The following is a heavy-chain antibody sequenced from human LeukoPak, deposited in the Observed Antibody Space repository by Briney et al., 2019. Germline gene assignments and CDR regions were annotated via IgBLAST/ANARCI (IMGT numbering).Heavy chain of an antibody. V-gene: IGHV4-59*01. J-gene: IGHJ3*02. CDR1: GRFIKRYY. CDR2: IYYSGST. D-gene: IGHD6-19*01. Sequence: PSQSLSLTHSFSGRFIKRYYWIWIPHPPRKGLEGIVDIYYSGSTNYNPPLKSRVSISVDTSNNQFSLKLSSVTAADAAVYYGARDQGVAGRDAFDIWGQGTMVTVSS. CDR3: ARDQGVAGRDAFDI.